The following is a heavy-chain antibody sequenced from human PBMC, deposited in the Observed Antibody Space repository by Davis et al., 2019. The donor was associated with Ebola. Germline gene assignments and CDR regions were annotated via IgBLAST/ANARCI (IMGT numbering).Heavy chain of an antibody. CDR1: GFTVSSDY. V-gene: IGHV3-53*01. J-gene: IGHJ4*02. CDR3: ATTPQYSSGQNKPFDY. CDR2: MYAVGIT. D-gene: IGHD6-19*01. Sequence: GESLKISCAASGFTVSSDYLGWVRQAPGKGLEWVSVMYAVGITYYGDSVKGRFTISRDNSKNTLYLQMNSLRAEDTAVYYCATTPQYSSGQNKPFDYWGQGTLVTVSS.